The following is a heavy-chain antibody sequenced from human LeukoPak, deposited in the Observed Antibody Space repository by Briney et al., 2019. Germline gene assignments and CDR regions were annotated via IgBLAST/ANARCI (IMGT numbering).Heavy chain of an antibody. V-gene: IGHV3-21*03. D-gene: IGHD3-22*01. CDR2: ISSSSSYI. J-gene: IGHJ4*02. CDR3: ARDKVSSNYYDSSGYYYH. CDR1: GFTFSSYS. Sequence: GGSLRLSCAASGFTFSSYSMNWVRQAPGKGLEWASSISSSSSYIYYADSVKGRFTISRDNAKNSLYLQMNSLRAEDTAVYYCARDKVSSNYYDSSGYYYHWGQGTLVTVSS.